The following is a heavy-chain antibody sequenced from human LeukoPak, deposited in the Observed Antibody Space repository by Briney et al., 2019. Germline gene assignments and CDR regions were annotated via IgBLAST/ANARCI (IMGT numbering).Heavy chain of an antibody. V-gene: IGHV1-2*02. CDR2: INSNSGDT. CDR3: ASGGRGGYGLDV. CDR1: GYTFTDYY. J-gene: IGHJ6*04. Sequence: ASVKVSFKASGYTFTDYYIHWVRQAPGQGLEWMGWINSNSGDTNYDPMFQGRVTMTRDTSISKFFMDLIGLRSDDTAVYYWASGGRGGYGLDVWDKGTTVTVSS. D-gene: IGHD1-26*01.